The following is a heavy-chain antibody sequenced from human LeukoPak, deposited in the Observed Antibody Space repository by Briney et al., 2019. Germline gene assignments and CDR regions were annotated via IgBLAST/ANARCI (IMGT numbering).Heavy chain of an antibody. V-gene: IGHV3-7*01. D-gene: IGHD6-19*01. Sequence: ETLSLTCTVSGGSISSNSYYWGWVRQAPGKGLEWVANINPDGSEKNYVDSVKGRFTISRDSAKNSLYLQMDSLRAEDTAIYYCARCSGWAFKNWGQGNLVTVSS. CDR2: INPDGSEK. CDR3: ARCSGWAFKN. CDR1: GGSISSNSYY. J-gene: IGHJ4*02.